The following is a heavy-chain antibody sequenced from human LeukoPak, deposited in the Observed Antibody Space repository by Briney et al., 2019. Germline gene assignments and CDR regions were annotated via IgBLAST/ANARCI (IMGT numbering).Heavy chain of an antibody. Sequence: PSETLSLTCTVSGGSISSSSYYWGWIRQPPGKGLEWIGSIYYSGSTYYNPSLKSRVTISVDTSKNQFSLKLSSVTAADTAVYYCARHLAYYYDSSGFDYWGQGTLVTVSS. V-gene: IGHV4-39*01. CDR3: ARHLAYYYDSSGFDY. D-gene: IGHD3-22*01. CDR1: GGSISSSSYY. CDR2: IYYSGST. J-gene: IGHJ4*02.